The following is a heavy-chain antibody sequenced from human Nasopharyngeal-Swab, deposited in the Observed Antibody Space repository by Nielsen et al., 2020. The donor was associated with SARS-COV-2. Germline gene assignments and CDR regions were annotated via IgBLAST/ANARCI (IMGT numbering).Heavy chain of an antibody. Sequence: GGSLRLSCAASGFTFEDYAMHWVRQAPGKGLEWVSGITWNSGTIGYADSVKGRFTISRDNAKNSVYLQMNSLRPEDTAFYYCAKGASSSSFNYFDPWGQGTLVTVSS. D-gene: IGHD6-6*01. V-gene: IGHV3-9*01. CDR1: GFTFEDYA. CDR3: AKGASSSSFNYFDP. J-gene: IGHJ5*02. CDR2: ITWNSGTI.